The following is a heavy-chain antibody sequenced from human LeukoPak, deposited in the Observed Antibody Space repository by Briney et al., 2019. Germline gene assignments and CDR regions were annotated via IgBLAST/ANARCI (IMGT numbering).Heavy chain of an antibody. CDR1: GGSIGDSYW. D-gene: IGHD3-10*01. J-gene: IGHJ4*02. CDR3: ARDVPGSGVNLDF. Sequence: SETLSLTCAVSGGSIGDSYWWTWVRPPPGKGLEWIGEIYHSGTTNYNPSLKGRVTISLDKSKNQFSLKLNSMTAADTAVYYCARDVPGSGVNLDFWGQGTLVTVSS. V-gene: IGHV4-4*02. CDR2: IYHSGTT.